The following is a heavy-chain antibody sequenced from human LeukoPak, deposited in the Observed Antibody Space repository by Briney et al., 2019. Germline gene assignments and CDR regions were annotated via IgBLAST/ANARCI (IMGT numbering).Heavy chain of an antibody. Sequence: ASVKVSCKASGYTFTSYGISWVRQAPGQGLEWMGWISAYNGNTNYAQKLQGRVTMTTDTSTSTAYMELRSLRSDDTAVYYCAREGGTYDFWSGYYSYYFDYWGQGTLVTVSS. D-gene: IGHD3-3*01. CDR3: AREGGTYDFWSGYYSYYFDY. V-gene: IGHV1-18*01. J-gene: IGHJ4*02. CDR1: GYTFTSYG. CDR2: ISAYNGNT.